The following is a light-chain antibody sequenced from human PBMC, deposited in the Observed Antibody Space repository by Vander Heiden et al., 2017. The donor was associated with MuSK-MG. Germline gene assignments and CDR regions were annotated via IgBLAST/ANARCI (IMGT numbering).Light chain of an antibody. Sequence: DIQMTQSPSSLSASVGDRVTITCRASQSISSYLNWYQQKPGKAPKLLIYAASSLQSGVPSRFSGSGSGTDFTLTISRLQPEDFATYYCQQSDSTAITFGGGTKVDIK. V-gene: IGKV1-39*01. CDR2: AAS. CDR3: QQSDSTAIT. CDR1: QSISSY. J-gene: IGKJ4*01.